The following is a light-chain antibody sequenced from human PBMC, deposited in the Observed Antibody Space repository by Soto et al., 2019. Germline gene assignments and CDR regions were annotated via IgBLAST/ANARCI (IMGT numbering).Light chain of an antibody. CDR2: QDS. CDR1: KLGDKY. Sequence: SYELTQPPSVSVSPGQTASITSSGAKLGDKYACWYQQKPGQSPVLVIYQDSKRPSAIPERFSGSNAGNTATLTISGTQAMDEAAYYCQAWDSSTVVFGGGTQLTVL. V-gene: IGLV3-1*01. CDR3: QAWDSSTVV. J-gene: IGLJ2*01.